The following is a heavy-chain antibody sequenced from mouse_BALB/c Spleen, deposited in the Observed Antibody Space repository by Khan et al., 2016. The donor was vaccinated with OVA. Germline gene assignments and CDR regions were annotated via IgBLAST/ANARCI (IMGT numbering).Heavy chain of an antibody. J-gene: IGHJ1*01. V-gene: IGHV9-3-1*01. CDR1: GYTFTNYG. CDR2: INTYSGEP. CDR3: ARSNSYWYFDV. D-gene: IGHD4-1*02. Sequence: QIQLVQSGPELKKPGETVKISCKASGYTFTNYGMNWVKQAPGKGLKWMGWINTYSGEPTYADDFKGRSAFSLETSASPAYLQIKNLKHEDTATYFYARSNSYWYFDVWGAGTTVTVSS.